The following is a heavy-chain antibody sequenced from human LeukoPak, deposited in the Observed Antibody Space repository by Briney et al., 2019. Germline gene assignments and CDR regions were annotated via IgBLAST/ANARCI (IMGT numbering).Heavy chain of an antibody. CDR2: IAPSGGA. CDR3: ARHVATTVTRGYSRHPMDV. CDR1: GASISTYY. Sequence: PSETLSLTCTASGASISTYYWSWIRQPPGEGLEWIAYIAPSGGAVYNPSLNSRLTVSVDTSKNQFSLKLNSVTAADTAVYYCARHVATTVTRGYSRHPMDVWGKGTTVSVSS. V-gene: IGHV4-4*09. J-gene: IGHJ6*03. D-gene: IGHD4-17*01.